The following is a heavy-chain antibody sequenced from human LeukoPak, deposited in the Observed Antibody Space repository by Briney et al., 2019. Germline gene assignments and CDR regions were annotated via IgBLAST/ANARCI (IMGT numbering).Heavy chain of an antibody. CDR1: GGSFSGYY. J-gene: IGHJ4*02. Sequence: SETLSLTCAVYGGSFSGYYWSWIRQPPGKGLEWIGEINHSGGTNYNPSLKSRVTISVDTSKNQFSLKLSSVTAADTAVYYCAVGAKASYYFDYWGQGTLVTVSS. CDR3: AVGAKASYYFDY. D-gene: IGHD1-26*01. CDR2: INHSGGT. V-gene: IGHV4-34*01.